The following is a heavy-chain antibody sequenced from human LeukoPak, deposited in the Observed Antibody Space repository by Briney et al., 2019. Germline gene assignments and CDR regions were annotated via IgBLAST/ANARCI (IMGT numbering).Heavy chain of an antibody. Sequence: ASVKVSCTASGGTFSSYAISWVRQAPGQGLEWMGRIIPIFGIANYAQKFQGRVTITADKSTSTAYMELSSLRSEDTAVYYCARDGYRLEPEPYFDYWGQGTLVTVSS. V-gene: IGHV1-69*04. D-gene: IGHD5-24*01. CDR1: GGTFSSYA. CDR3: ARDGYRLEPEPYFDY. J-gene: IGHJ4*02. CDR2: IIPIFGIA.